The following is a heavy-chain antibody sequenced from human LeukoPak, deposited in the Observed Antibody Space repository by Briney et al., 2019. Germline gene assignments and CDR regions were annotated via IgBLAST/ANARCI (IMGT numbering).Heavy chain of an antibody. CDR3: ARVLFNYDILTGYTAFDI. V-gene: IGHV4-31*03. CDR2: IYYSGST. J-gene: IGHJ3*02. D-gene: IGHD3-9*01. CDR1: GGSISSGGYY. Sequence: SETLSLTCTVSGGSISSGGYYWSWIRQHPGKGLEWIGYIYYSGSTYYNPSLKSRVTISVDTSKNQFSLKLSSVTAADTAVYYCARVLFNYDILTGYTAFDIWGQGTMVTVSS.